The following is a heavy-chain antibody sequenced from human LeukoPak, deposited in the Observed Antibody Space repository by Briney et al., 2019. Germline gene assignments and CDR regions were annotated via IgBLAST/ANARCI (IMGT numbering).Heavy chain of an antibody. V-gene: IGHV5-51*01. Sequence: GESLKISCKGSGYSFTSYWIDWVRQMPGKGLEWMGIIYPGDSETRYSPSFQGQVTISADKSISTAYLQWSSLKASDTAMYYCARHRGSMYYYDSSGWYFDYWGQGTLVTVSS. CDR2: IYPGDSET. CDR1: GYSFTSYW. CDR3: ARHRGSMYYYDSSGWYFDY. J-gene: IGHJ4*02. D-gene: IGHD3-22*01.